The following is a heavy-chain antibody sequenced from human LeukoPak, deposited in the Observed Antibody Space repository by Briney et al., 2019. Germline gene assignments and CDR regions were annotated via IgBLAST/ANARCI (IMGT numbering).Heavy chain of an antibody. J-gene: IGHJ6*03. D-gene: IGHD3-10*01. CDR1: GESISGFY. Sequence: PSETLSLTCTVSGESISGFYWTWIRQPPGKGLEWIGYIYYSGSTNYNPSLKSRVTMSVDTSKNQFSLKVSSVTAADTAVYYCARVFNSGSQAYFYYMDVWGKGTTVTIFS. CDR3: ARVFNSGSQAYFYYMDV. V-gene: IGHV4-59*01. CDR2: IYYSGST.